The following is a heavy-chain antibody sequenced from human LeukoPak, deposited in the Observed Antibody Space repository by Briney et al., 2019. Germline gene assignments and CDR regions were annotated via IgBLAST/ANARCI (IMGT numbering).Heavy chain of an antibody. CDR2: ISYDGSNK. CDR1: GFTFSSYA. J-gene: IGHJ4*02. D-gene: IGHD6-13*01. V-gene: IGHV3-30*04. Sequence: GGSLRLSCAASGFTFSSYAMHWVRQAPGKGLEWVAVISYDGSNKYYTDSVKGRFTISRDNSKNTLYLQMNSLRAEDTAVYYCARSRSIATHPIIDYRRQGTLLTVSS. CDR3: ARSRSIATHPIIDY.